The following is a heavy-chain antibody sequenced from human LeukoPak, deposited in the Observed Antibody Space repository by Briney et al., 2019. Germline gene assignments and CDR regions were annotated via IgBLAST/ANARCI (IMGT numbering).Heavy chain of an antibody. CDR1: GYSISSGYY. CDR3: APRGIFGVDLYGMDV. D-gene: IGHD3-3*01. CDR2: IYHSGST. Sequence: SETLSLTCAVSGYSISSGYYWGWIRQPPGKGLEWIGSIYHSGSTYYNPSLKSRVTISVDTSKNQFSLKLSSVTAADTAVYYCAPRGIFGVDLYGMDVWGQGTTATVSS. V-gene: IGHV4-38-2*01. J-gene: IGHJ6*02.